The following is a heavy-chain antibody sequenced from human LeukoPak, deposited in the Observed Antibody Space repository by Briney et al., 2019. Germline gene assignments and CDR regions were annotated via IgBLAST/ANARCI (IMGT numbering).Heavy chain of an antibody. CDR1: GGSISSGGYY. V-gene: IGHV4-31*03. J-gene: IGHJ4*02. D-gene: IGHD3-22*01. CDR3: ARRGGYYGSSGRSSTDFDY. Sequence: KASETLSLTCTVSGGSISSGGYYWSWIRQHPGKGLEWIGYIYYSGSTYYNPSLKSRVTISVDTSKNQFSLKLSSVTAADTAVYYCARRGGYYGSSGRSSTDFDYWGQGTLVTVSS. CDR2: IYYSGST.